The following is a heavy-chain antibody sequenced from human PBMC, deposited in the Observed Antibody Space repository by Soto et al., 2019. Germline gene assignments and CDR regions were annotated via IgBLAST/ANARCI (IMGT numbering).Heavy chain of an antibody. CDR3: ARQIYDSDTGPHFQYYFDS. Sequence: GESLKISCKGSGYSFAGYWITWVRQKPGKGLEWMGRIDPSDSQTYYSPSFRGHVTISVTKSITTVFLQWSSLRASDTAMYYCARQIYDSDTGPHFQYYFDSWGQGAPVTVSS. D-gene: IGHD3-22*01. J-gene: IGHJ4*02. V-gene: IGHV5-10-1*01. CDR1: GYSFAGYW. CDR2: IDPSDSQT.